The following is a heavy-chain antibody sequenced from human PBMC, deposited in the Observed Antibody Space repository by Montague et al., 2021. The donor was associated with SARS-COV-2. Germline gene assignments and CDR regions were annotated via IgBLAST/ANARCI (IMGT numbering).Heavy chain of an antibody. CDR3: ARGSMVRGGEVDYGVDV. CDR2: INHSGST. J-gene: IGHJ6*02. CDR1: GGSISSGGYP. D-gene: IGHD3-10*01. V-gene: IGHV4-30-2*01. Sequence: TLSLTCAVSGGSISSGGYPWNWLRPPPGKGLEWIGYINHSGSTYSNLSLKSRVTISLASSKNQLSLNLTSVTAADTAVYYCARGSMVRGGEVDYGVDVWGQGTPVTVSS.